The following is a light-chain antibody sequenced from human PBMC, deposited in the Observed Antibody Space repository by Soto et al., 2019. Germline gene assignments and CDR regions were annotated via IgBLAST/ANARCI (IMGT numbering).Light chain of an antibody. Sequence: DIQMTQSPSTLSASVGDRVTITCRARQSISNWLAWYQQKPGKATKLLIYDASKLESGVPARFRGSGSGTEFTLTITSLQPDDSATYYCQQVNAYFGQGTKLEIK. J-gene: IGKJ2*01. CDR1: QSISNW. CDR2: DAS. CDR3: QQVNAY. V-gene: IGKV1-5*01.